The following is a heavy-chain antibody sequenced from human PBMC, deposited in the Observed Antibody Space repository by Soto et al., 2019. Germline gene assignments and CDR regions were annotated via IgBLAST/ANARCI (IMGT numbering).Heavy chain of an antibody. CDR3: SSGGGIYCSGGDCYDY. Sequence: ASVKVSCKASGYTFTNYDINWVRQATGQGLEWMGWMNPNSGNTGYAQKFQGRVTMTRNTSISKAYMELSSLRSEDTAVYYCSSGGGIYCSGGDCYDYWGQGTLVTVSS. V-gene: IGHV1-8*01. CDR2: MNPNSGNT. J-gene: IGHJ4*02. D-gene: IGHD2-15*01. CDR1: GYTFTNYD.